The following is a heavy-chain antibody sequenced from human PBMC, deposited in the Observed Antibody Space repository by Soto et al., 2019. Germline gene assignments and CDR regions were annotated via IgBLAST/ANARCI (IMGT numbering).Heavy chain of an antibody. J-gene: IGHJ6*02. CDR2: IKSKTDGGTT. V-gene: IGHV3-15*01. Sequence: GGSLRLSCAASGFTFSNAWMSWVRQAPGKGLEWVGRIKSKTDGGTTDYAAPVKGRFTITRDDSKNTLYLQMNSLKTEDTAVYYCTTHNSSSWYCYYGMDVWGQGTTVTVSS. D-gene: IGHD6-13*01. CDR1: GFTFSNAW. CDR3: TTHNSSSWYCYYGMDV.